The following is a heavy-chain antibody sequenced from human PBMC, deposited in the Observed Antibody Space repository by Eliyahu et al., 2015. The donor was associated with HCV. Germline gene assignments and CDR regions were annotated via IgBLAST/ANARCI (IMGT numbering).Heavy chain of an antibody. Sequence: EVQLVESGGGLVQPGGSLRLSCAASGFTFSDHYMDWVRQAPGKGLEWVGRIRNKPNSYTTEYAASVKGRFTFSRDDSKKSLFLQMNSLKTEDTAVYYCARDGDETGNYYYGMDVWGQGTTVTVSS. CDR3: ARDGDETGNYYYGMDV. V-gene: IGHV3-72*01. CDR2: IRNKPNSYTT. CDR1: GFTFSDHY. J-gene: IGHJ6*02.